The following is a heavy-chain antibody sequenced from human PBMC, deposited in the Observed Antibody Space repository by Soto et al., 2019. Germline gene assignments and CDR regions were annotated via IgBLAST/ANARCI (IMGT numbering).Heavy chain of an antibody. Sequence: EEQLVESGGGLVKPGWSLRLSCAASGFTFSTSIMNWVRQAPGTGLEWVSSITSSSSHMFYAVSVKGRFTISRDNARNALYLQMNSLRAEDRAIYYRTTARGRAPTITWGQGTLVTVSS. V-gene: IGHV3-21*06. J-gene: IGHJ5*02. D-gene: IGHD5-12*01. CDR1: GFTFSTSI. CDR2: ITSSSSHM. CDR3: TTARGRAPTIT.